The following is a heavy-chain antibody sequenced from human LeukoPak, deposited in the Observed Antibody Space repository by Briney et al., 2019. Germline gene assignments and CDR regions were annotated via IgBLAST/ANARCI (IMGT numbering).Heavy chain of an antibody. Sequence: SETLFLTCAVYGESMIGHYWTWIRQPPGKQLEWIGEIHHSGGTNSNPSLKNRVTMSIDMSKNQFSLKLNSVTAADTAVYYCARPTASGSGRAYDHWAQGNLVPVSS. CDR3: ARPTASGSGRAYDH. CDR2: IHHSGGT. CDR1: GESMIGHY. D-gene: IGHD3-10*01. J-gene: IGHJ4*02. V-gene: IGHV4-34*01.